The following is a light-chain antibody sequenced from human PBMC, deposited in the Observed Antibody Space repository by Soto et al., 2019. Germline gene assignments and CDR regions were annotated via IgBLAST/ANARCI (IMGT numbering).Light chain of an antibody. V-gene: IGLV2-8*01. CDR2: QVT. J-gene: IGLJ2*01. CDR3: TSYAGGNTVI. CDR1: SSDVGAYNL. Sequence: QSALTQPPSASGSPGQSVTISCTGTSSDVGAYNLVSWYQHHPGKVPKLMISQVTQRPSGVPDRFSGSKSGNTASLTVSGLQSEDEADYYCTSYAGGNTVIFGGATKLTVL.